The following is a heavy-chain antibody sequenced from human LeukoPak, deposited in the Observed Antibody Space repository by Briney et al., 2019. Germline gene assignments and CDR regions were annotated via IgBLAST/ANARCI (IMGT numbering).Heavy chain of an antibody. CDR3: ARAAYMYHYDSSIYYDY. CDR2: ISSSSSTI. Sequence: GGSLRLSCAASGFTFSSYSMNWVRQAPGKGLEWVSYISSSSSTIYYADSVKGRFTISRDNAKNSLNLQMNSLRAEDTAVYYCARAAYMYHYDSSIYYDYWGQGTLVTVSS. J-gene: IGHJ4*02. V-gene: IGHV3-48*01. CDR1: GFTFSSYS. D-gene: IGHD3-22*01.